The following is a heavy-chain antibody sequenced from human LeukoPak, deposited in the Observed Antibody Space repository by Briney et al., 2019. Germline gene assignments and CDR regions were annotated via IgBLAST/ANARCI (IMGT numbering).Heavy chain of an antibody. D-gene: IGHD5-18*01. CDR2: ISSSSSYI. Sequence: GGSLRLSCAASGFTFSSYSMNWVRQAPGKGLEWVSSISSSSSYIYYADSVKGRFTISRDNAKNSLYLQMNSLRAEDTAVYYCARGLWTAMGAGAYWGQGTLVAVSS. V-gene: IGHV3-21*01. CDR1: GFTFSSYS. J-gene: IGHJ4*02. CDR3: ARGLWTAMGAGAY.